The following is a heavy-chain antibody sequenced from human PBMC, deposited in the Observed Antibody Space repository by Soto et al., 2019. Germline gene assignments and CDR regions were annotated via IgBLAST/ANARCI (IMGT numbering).Heavy chain of an antibody. D-gene: IGHD2-8*01. CDR2: INHSGST. CDR3: ARGGRCAPFDY. V-gene: IGHV4-34*01. Sequence: QVQLQQWGAGLLKPSETLSLTWAVYGGSFSGYYWSWIRQTPGKGLEWIGEINHSGSTNYNPSLKSRVTISVDTSKNQFSLKLSSVTAADTAVYYCARGGRCAPFDYWGQGTLVTVSS. J-gene: IGHJ4*02. CDR1: GGSFSGYY.